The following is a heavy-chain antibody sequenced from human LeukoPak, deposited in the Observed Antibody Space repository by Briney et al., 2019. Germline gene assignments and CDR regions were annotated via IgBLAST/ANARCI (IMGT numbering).Heavy chain of an antibody. Sequence: KPSETLSLTCTVSGGSISSYYWSWIRQPPGKGLEWIGYIYHSGSTNYNPSLKSRVAISVDTSKNQFSLKLSPVTAADTAVYYCARDLSDYYGSGSYRPIDAFDIWGQGTMVTVSS. V-gene: IGHV4-59*12. D-gene: IGHD3-10*01. J-gene: IGHJ3*02. CDR1: GGSISSYY. CDR2: IYHSGST. CDR3: ARDLSDYYGSGSYRPIDAFDI.